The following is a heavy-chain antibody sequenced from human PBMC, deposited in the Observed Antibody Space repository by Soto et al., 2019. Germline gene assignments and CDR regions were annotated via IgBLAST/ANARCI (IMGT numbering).Heavy chain of an antibody. J-gene: IGHJ6*02. CDR1: GYTFIRYY. Sequence: ASVKVSCTAFGYTFIRYYMHWVRQAPGQGLEWMGIIDPSGGSTTYAQKFQGRVTMTRDTSATTVYMELSSLRSEDTAVYYCARDSGGMDVWGQGTTVTVSS. CDR3: ARDSGGMDV. V-gene: IGHV1-46*01. CDR2: IDPSGGST.